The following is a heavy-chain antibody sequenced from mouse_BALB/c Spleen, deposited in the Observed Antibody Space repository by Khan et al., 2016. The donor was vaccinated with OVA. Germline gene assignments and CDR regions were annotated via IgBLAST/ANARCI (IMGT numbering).Heavy chain of an antibody. CDR3: ARPVYDGDYDY. CDR1: GYTFTDYA. Sequence: QVQLLQSGPALVRPGVSVTISCKGSGYTFTDYAMYWVQQSHAKSLEWIGLISTYSGSTNYNQKFKGTVTMTVDKSSSSAYMERDRLTSEVLAIFYCARPVYDGDYDYWGEGTTLAVSS. J-gene: IGHJ2*01. V-gene: IGHV1S137*01. CDR2: ISTYSGST. D-gene: IGHD2-3*01.